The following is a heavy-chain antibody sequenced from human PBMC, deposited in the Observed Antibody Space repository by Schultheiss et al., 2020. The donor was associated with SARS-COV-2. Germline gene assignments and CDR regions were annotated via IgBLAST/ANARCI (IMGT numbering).Heavy chain of an antibody. V-gene: IGHV3-23*01. Sequence: GGSLRLSCAASGFTVGSSYMSWVRQAPGKGLEWVSAISGSGGSTYYADSVKGRFTISRDNSKNTLYLQMNSLRAEDTAVYYCAKDLAAREFDYWGQGTLVTVSS. J-gene: IGHJ4*02. CDR1: GFTVGSSY. D-gene: IGHD6-13*01. CDR2: ISGSGGST. CDR3: AKDLAAREFDY.